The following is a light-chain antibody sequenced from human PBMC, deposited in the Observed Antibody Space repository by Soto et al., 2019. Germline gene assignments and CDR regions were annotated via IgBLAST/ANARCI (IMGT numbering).Light chain of an antibody. CDR1: SSNIGAGYD. V-gene: IGLV1-40*01. CDR3: QYYDSSLSVV. CDR2: GDS. J-gene: IGLJ2*01. Sequence: QPVLTQPPSVSGAPGQRVTISCTGSSSNIGAGYDVHWYQQLPGSAPKLLIHGDSNRPSGVPNRFSGSKSGTSASLAITGLQDEDEADYYCQYYDSSLSVVFGGGTKLTVL.